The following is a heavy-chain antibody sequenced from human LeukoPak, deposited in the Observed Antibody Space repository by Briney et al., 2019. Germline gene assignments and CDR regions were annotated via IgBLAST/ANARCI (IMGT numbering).Heavy chain of an antibody. CDR3: ARGGGLDV. V-gene: IGHV3-7*03. J-gene: IGHJ6*02. Sequence: GGSLRLSCAASGFTFSSYWMNWARQAPGKGLEWAASINHNGNVNYYVDSVKGRFTISRDNAKNSLYLQMSNLRAEDTAVYFCARGGGLDVWGQGATITVSS. D-gene: IGHD3-16*01. CDR2: INHNGNVN. CDR1: GFTFSSYW.